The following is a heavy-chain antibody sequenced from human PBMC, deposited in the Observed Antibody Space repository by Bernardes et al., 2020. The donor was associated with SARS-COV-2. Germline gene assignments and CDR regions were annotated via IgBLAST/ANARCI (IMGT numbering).Heavy chain of an antibody. Sequence: SETLSLTCAVSGGSISSGGYSWSWIRQPPGKGLEWIGYIYHSGSTYYNPSLKSRVTISVDRSKNQFSLKLSSVTAADTAVYYCAAYCTNGVCYDAFDIWGQGTMVTVSS. V-gene: IGHV4-30-2*01. CDR2: IYHSGST. D-gene: IGHD2-8*01. J-gene: IGHJ3*02. CDR3: AAYCTNGVCYDAFDI. CDR1: GGSISSGGYS.